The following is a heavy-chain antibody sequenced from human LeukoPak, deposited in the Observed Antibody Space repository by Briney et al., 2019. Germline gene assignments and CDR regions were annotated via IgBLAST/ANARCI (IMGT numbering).Heavy chain of an antibody. Sequence: GGSLRLSCAASGFTFSSYAMHWVRQAPGKGLEWVAVISYDGSNKYYADSVKGRFTISRDNSRNTLYLQMNSLRAEDTAVYYCARVTRYYDSSGPFDYWGQETLVTVSS. V-gene: IGHV3-30-3*01. CDR3: ARVTRYYDSSGPFDY. D-gene: IGHD3-22*01. CDR1: GFTFSSYA. CDR2: ISYDGSNK. J-gene: IGHJ4*02.